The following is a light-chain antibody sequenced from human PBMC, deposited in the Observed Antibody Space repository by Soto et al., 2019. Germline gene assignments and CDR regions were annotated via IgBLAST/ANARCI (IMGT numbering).Light chain of an antibody. J-gene: IGLJ1*01. CDR3: SSYSSSATNYV. CDR1: SSDVGGYDY. V-gene: IGLV2-14*03. CDR2: DVN. Sequence: QSVLTQPASVSGSPGQSITISCTGTSSDVGGYDYVSWYQQRPGKAPKVIIYDVNNRPSGVSSRFSGSKSGNTASLSISGLQAEDEADYYCSSYSSSATNYVFGSGTKLTVL.